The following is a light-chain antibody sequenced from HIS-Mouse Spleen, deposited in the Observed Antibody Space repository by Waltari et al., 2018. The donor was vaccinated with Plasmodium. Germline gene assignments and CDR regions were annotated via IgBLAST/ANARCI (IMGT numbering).Light chain of an antibody. CDR1: RSDVGGYNY. J-gene: IGLJ2*01. V-gene: IGLV2-8*01. Sequence: QSALTQPPSASGSPGQSVTISCTGTRSDVGGYNYVSWYQQHPGKAPKLMIYEVSKRHPGFPVLVSVSKYGHTASLTVSGLQAEDEADYYRSSYAGSNKLVFGGGTKLTGL. CDR2: EVS. CDR3: SSYAGSNKLV.